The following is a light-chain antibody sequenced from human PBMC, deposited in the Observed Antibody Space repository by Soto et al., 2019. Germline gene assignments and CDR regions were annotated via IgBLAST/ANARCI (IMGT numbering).Light chain of an antibody. V-gene: IGLV2-14*01. CDR2: HVS. CDR1: SSDVGGYNY. CDR3: SSYTSTSTYV. J-gene: IGLJ1*01. Sequence: QSVLTQPASVSGSPGQSITISCTGTSSDVGGYNYVSWYQQYPGKAPKLMIYHVSNRPSGVSNRFSGSKSGNSASLTISGLQPEDEADSYCSSYTSTSTYVFGTGTKLTVL.